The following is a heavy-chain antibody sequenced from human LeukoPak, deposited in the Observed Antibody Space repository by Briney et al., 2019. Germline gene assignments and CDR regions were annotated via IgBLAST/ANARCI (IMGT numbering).Heavy chain of an antibody. CDR2: INHSGST. J-gene: IGHJ4*02. Sequence: SETLSLTCAVYGGSFSGYDGSWIRQPPGKGLEWIGEINHSGSTNYNPSLKSRVTISVDTSKNQFSLKLSSVTAADTAVYYCARGRIFDYWGQGALVTVSS. CDR1: GGSFSGYD. D-gene: IGHD1-14*01. CDR3: ARGRIFDY. V-gene: IGHV4-34*01.